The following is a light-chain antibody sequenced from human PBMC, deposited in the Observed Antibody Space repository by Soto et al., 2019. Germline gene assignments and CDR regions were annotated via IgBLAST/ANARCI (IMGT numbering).Light chain of an antibody. CDR3: GTLDSSLSEVV. Sequence: QSVLTQPPSVSAAPGQKVTISCSGSSSNIGNNYVSWYQQLPGTAPKLLIYDNNKRPSGIPDRFSGSKSGTSATLGITGLQTGDEADYYCGTLDSSLSEVVFCGGTKLTVL. CDR1: SSNIGNNY. J-gene: IGLJ3*02. V-gene: IGLV1-51*01. CDR2: DNN.